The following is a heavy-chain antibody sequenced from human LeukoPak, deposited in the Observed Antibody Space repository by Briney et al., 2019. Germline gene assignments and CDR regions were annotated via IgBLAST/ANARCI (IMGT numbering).Heavy chain of an antibody. J-gene: IGHJ6*02. Sequence: GGSLRLSCAASGFTFSSYAMSWVRQAPGKGLEWVAVISYDGSNKYYADSVKGRFTISRDNSKNTLYLQMNSLRAEDTAVYYCARGYFGSVTYYNAEKHGMDVWGQGTTVTVSS. CDR2: ISYDGSNK. V-gene: IGHV3-30*03. CDR3: ARGYFGSVTYYNAEKHGMDV. CDR1: GFTFSSYA. D-gene: IGHD3-10*01.